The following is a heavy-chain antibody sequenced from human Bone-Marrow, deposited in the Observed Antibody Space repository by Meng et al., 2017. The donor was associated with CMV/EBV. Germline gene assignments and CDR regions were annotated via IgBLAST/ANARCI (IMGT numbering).Heavy chain of an antibody. D-gene: IGHD3-3*01. CDR1: GFTFSSYS. CDR3: ARAQQYDFWSAYGGGMAV. Sequence: GGSLRLSCAASGFTFSSYSMNWVRQAPGKGLEWVSYISSSGSTIYYADSVKGRFTISRDNAKNSLYLQMNSLRAEDTAVYYCARAQQYDFWSAYGGGMAVWGQWHTVHVAS. CDR2: ISSSGSTI. V-gene: IGHV3-48*04. J-gene: IGHJ6*02.